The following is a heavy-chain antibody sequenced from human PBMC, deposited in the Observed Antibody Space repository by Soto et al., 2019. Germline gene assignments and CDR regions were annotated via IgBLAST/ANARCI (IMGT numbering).Heavy chain of an antibody. CDR1: GGSISSGGYY. D-gene: IGHD1-26*01. V-gene: IGHV4-31*03. CDR2: IYYSGST. CDR3: ARDLPWELRSDAFDI. J-gene: IGHJ3*02. Sequence: QVQLQESGPGLVKPSQTLSLTCTVSGGSISSGGYYWSWIRQHPGNGLEWIGYIYYSGSTYYNPSLKSRVTISVDTSKNQFSLKLSSVTAADTAVYYCARDLPWELRSDAFDIWGQGTMVTVSS.